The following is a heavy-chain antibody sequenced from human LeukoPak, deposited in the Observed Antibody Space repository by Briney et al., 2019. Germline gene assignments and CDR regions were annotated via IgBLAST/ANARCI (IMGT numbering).Heavy chain of an antibody. CDR2: ISYDGSNK. CDR1: GLTFSSYA. Sequence: PGGSLRLSCAASGLTFSSYAMSWVRQAPGKGLEWVAVISYDGSNKYYADSVKGRFTISRDNSKNTLYLQMNSLRAEDTAVYYCARDGDIVATIYYFDYWGQGTLVTVSS. D-gene: IGHD5-12*01. V-gene: IGHV3-30-3*01. CDR3: ARDGDIVATIYYFDY. J-gene: IGHJ4*02.